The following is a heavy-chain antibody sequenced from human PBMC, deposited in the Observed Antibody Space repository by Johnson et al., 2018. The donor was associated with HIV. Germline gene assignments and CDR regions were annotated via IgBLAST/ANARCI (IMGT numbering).Heavy chain of an antibody. V-gene: IGHV3-30*04. J-gene: IGHJ3*02. D-gene: IGHD4-23*01. CDR1: GFTFSSYP. CDR2: ISYDGSNK. CDR3: ARVTRQVVRVGRYAFDI. Sequence: QMQLVESGGGVVQPGRSLRLSCAVSGFTFSSYPMHWVRQAPGKGLEWVAVISYDGSNKYYADSVKGRFTISRDNSKNTLYLQMNRLRAEDTAVYYCARVTRQVVRVGRYAFDIWGQGTMVTVSS.